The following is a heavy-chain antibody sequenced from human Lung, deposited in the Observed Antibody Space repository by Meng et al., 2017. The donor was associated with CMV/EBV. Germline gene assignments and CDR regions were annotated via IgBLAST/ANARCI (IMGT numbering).Heavy chain of an antibody. CDR3: AKGKWGGSYYYYGMDV. CDR1: GFTFSTFT. V-gene: IGHV3-23*03. D-gene: IGHD1-26*01. J-gene: IGHJ6*02. Sequence: GESXKISCAASGFTFSTFTMCWVRQAPGKGLQWVSVIYSGDDSTCYADSVKGRFTISRDNSKNMLYLQMNSLRAEDSAVYSCAKGKWGGSYYYYGMDVWGRGTXVTVSS. CDR2: IYSGDDST.